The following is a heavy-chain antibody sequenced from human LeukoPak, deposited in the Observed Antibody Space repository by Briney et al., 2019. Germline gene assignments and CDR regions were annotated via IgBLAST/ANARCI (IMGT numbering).Heavy chain of an antibody. V-gene: IGHV3-23*01. CDR1: GFSFSSYA. D-gene: IGHD2-15*01. J-gene: IGHJ5*02. CDR3: VKGSGGSCYHNWFDP. CDR2: LTAAGDST. Sequence: GGSLRLSCVGSGFSFSSYAMTWVRQAPGKGLEWVSTLTAAGDSTYYSDSVKGRFTISRDNSKNTLYLQMSSLRAEDTAVYYCVKGSGGSCYHNWFDPWGQGTLVTVSS.